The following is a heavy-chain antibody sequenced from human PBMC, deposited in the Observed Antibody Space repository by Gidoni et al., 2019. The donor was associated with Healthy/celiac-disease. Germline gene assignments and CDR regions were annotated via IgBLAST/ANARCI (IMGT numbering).Heavy chain of an antibody. CDR1: GFTLSSYA. D-gene: IGHD6-13*01. Sequence: QVQLVESGGGVVQPGRSLRLSCAASGFTLSSYALHWVRPAPGKGLEWVAVISYDGSNKYYADSVKGRFTISRDNSKNTLYLQMNSLRAEDTAVYYCARVGIAAAGLTQGYYYYMDVWGKGTTVTVSS. J-gene: IGHJ6*03. V-gene: IGHV3-30-3*01. CDR3: ARVGIAAAGLTQGYYYYMDV. CDR2: ISYDGSNK.